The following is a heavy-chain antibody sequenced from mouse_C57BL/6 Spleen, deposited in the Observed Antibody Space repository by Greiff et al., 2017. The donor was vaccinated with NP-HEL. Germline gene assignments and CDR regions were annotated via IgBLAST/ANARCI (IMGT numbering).Heavy chain of an antibody. CDR3: ARWRGNFYAMDY. Sequence: QVQLQQSGAELVRPGTSVKVSCKASGYAFTNYLIEWVKQRPGQGLEWIGVINPGSGGTNYNEKFKGKATLTADKSSSTAYMQLSSLTSEDSAVYFCARWRGNFYAMDYWGQGTSVTVSS. D-gene: IGHD2-1*01. V-gene: IGHV1-54*01. CDR2: INPGSGGT. CDR1: GYAFTNYL. J-gene: IGHJ4*01.